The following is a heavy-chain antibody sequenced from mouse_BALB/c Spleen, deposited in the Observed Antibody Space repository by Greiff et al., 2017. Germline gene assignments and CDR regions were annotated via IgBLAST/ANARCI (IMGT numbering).Heavy chain of an antibody. CDR1: GYAFSSYW. CDR2: IYPGDGDT. CDR3: ARWYDYDGYYAMDY. V-gene: IGHV1-80*01. Sequence: VQLQQSGAELVRPGSSVKISCKASGYAFSSYWMNWVKQRPGQGLEWIGQIYPGDGDTNYNGKFTGKATLTADKSSSTAYMQLSSLTSEDSAVYFCARWYDYDGYYAMDYWGQGTSVTVSS. J-gene: IGHJ4*01. D-gene: IGHD2-4*01.